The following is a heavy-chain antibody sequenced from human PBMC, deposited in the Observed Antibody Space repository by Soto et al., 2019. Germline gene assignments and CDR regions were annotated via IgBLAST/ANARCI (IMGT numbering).Heavy chain of an antibody. J-gene: IGHJ6*03. D-gene: IGHD3-10*01. CDR1: GGSISSYD. Sequence: SETLSLTCTVSGGSISSYDWSWIRQPPGKGLEWLGYIYYKGNTNYNPSLKSRVTISVDTSKNQFSLKLSSVTAADTAVYYCARHKFGRLDPYYYYYLDVWGKGTTVTVSS. CDR3: ARHKFGRLDPYYYYYLDV. CDR2: IYYKGNT. V-gene: IGHV4-59*08.